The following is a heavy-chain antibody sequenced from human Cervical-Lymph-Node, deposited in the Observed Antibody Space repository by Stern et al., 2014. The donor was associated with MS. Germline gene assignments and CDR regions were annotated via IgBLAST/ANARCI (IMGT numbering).Heavy chain of an antibody. V-gene: IGHV3-33*01. CDR1: GFTFSNYG. D-gene: IGHD3-22*01. CDR2: IWYDGSYI. J-gene: IGHJ4*02. CDR3: ARDHSLILVNPDY. Sequence: VQLVESGGGVVQPGRSLRLSCAASGFTFSNYGMHWVRQAPGKGLEWGAVIWYDGSYIYYGDSVKGRFTISRDNSKNTLYLQMNSLRAEDTAVYYCARDHSLILVNPDYWGQGTLVTVSS.